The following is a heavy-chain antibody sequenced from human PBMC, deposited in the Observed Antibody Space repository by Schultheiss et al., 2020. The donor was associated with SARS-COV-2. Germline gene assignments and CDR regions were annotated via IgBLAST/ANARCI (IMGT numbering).Heavy chain of an antibody. CDR2: IYYSGST. CDR1: GGSFSGYY. CDR3: ARGGAARQPPPV. V-gene: IGHV4-59*12. J-gene: IGHJ4*02. Sequence: SETLSLTCAVYGGSFSGYYWSWIRQPPGKGLEWIGYIYYSGSTNYNPSLKSRLSISVDTSKNQFSLKVSSVTAADTAVYYCARGGAARQPPPVWGQGTLVTVSS. D-gene: IGHD6-6*01.